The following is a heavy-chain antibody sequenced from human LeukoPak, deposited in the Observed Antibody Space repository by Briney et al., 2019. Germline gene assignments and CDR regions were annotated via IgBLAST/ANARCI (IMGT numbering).Heavy chain of an antibody. CDR1: GFTFTRHA. V-gene: IGHV3-23*01. J-gene: IGHJ5*02. CDR3: TKEPGLLPSGDWFDP. Sequence: PGGSLRLSCAASGFTFTRHAMSWVRQAPGKGLEWVSGIGARGRNTYYADSVQGRFTISRDNSQDKLFLQMNSLRDDDTAIYYCTKEPGLLPSGDWFDPWGQGTLVTVSS. CDR2: IGARGRNT. D-gene: IGHD2-15*01.